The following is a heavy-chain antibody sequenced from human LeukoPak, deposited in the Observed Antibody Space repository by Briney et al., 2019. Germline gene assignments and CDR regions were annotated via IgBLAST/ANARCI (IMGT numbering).Heavy chain of an antibody. V-gene: IGHV3-48*03. CDR1: GFTFSSIA. J-gene: IGHJ4*02. D-gene: IGHD3-22*01. Sequence: GGSLRLSCAASGFTFSSIAMTWVRQAPGKGLEWVSTIRSNGETTYNADSVKGRFTISRDNAKNSLYLQMNTLRAEDTAVYYCARDKDYSESGGHGDWGYYFDYWGQGALVTVSS. CDR3: ARDKDYSESGGHGDWGYYFDY. CDR2: IRSNGETT.